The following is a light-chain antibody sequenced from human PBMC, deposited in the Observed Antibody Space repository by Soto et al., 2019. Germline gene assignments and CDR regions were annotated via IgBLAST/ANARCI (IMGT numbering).Light chain of an antibody. CDR3: QQYGSSVWT. CDR2: ESS. V-gene: IGKV3-11*01. Sequence: EIVLTQSPATLSLSPGERATLSCSASQNVANYLDWYQQKPGQAPRLLIYESSNRATGIAARFSGSGSGTDFTLTISRLEPEDFAVYYCQQYGSSVWTFGQGTKVDIK. J-gene: IGKJ1*01. CDR1: QNVANY.